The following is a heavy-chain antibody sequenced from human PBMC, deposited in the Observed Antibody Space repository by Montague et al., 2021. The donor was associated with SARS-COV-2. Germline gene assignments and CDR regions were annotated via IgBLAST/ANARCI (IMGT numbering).Heavy chain of an antibody. Sequence: SLSFAASGFTFSEYHMTWVRQAPGKGLQWVSYISRDSAEVYYAESVKGRFSISRDNDRSALYLQLNNLRNEDTATYYCARDSGITGADDYWGQGTLVVVSS. CDR2: ISRDSAEV. CDR3: ARDSGITGADDY. D-gene: IGHD1-14*01. J-gene: IGHJ4*02. CDR1: GFTFSEYH. V-gene: IGHV3-48*02.